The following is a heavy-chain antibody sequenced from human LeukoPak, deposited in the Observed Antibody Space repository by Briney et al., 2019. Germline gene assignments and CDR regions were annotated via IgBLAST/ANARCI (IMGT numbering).Heavy chain of an antibody. V-gene: IGHV4-39*07. CDR3: ARGREYIYGYTVTELGSGYFDY. D-gene: IGHD5-18*01. CDR2: IYYSGST. CDR1: GGSISSSSYY. J-gene: IGHJ4*02. Sequence: SETLSLTCTVSGGSISSSSYYWGWIRQPPGKGLEWIGSIYYSGSTYYNPSLKSRVTISVDTSKNQFSLKLSSVTAADTAVYYCARGREYIYGYTVTELGSGYFDYWGQGTLVTVSS.